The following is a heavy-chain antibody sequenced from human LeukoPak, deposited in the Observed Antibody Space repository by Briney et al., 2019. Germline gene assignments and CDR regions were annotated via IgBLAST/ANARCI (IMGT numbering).Heavy chain of an antibody. J-gene: IGHJ4*02. V-gene: IGHV3-23*01. D-gene: IGHD1-26*01. CDR3: AKAGIVGATDEYYFDY. CDR1: GFTFRHYA. CDR2: ISGSDVST. Sequence: GGSLRLSCVASGFTFRHYAMSWVRQAPGKGLEWVSSISGSDVSTYYAESVKGRFTISRDNSKNTLYLQMKSLRAEDTAVYYCAKAGIVGATDEYYFDYWGQGTLVTVSS.